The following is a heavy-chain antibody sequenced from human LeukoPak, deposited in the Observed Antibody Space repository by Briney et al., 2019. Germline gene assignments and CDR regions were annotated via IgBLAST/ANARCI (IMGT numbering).Heavy chain of an antibody. CDR3: VRLYGDGY. CDR1: GITFNLYA. Sequence: PGGSLRLSCTASGITFNLYAMHWARQAPGKGLEWVAVISYDGSSKNYADSVKGRFIISRDNSKNTLYLQMNSLRVEGTAVYYCVRLYGDGYWGQGTLVTVSS. D-gene: IGHD2-2*02. V-gene: IGHV3-30-3*01. CDR2: ISYDGSSK. J-gene: IGHJ4*02.